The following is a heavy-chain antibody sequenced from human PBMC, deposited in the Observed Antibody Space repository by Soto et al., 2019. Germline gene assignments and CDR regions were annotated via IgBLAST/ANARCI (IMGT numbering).Heavy chain of an antibody. J-gene: IGHJ6*02. CDR3: ARRYVDTARRYGMDV. Sequence: GGSLRLSCAASGFTFSSYGMHWVRQAPGKGLEWVAVIWYDGSNKYYADSVKGRFTISRDNSKNTLYLQMNSLRAEDTAVYYCARRYVDTARRYGMDVWGQGTTVTVSS. V-gene: IGHV3-33*01. CDR1: GFTFSSYG. D-gene: IGHD5-18*01. CDR2: IWYDGSNK.